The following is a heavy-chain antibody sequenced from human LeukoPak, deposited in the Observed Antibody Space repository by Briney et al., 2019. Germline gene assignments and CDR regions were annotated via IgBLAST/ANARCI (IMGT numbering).Heavy chain of an antibody. CDR2: IYYSGST. CDR3: ARDLQYYYGSGSYWASFDY. D-gene: IGHD3-10*01. J-gene: IGHJ4*02. V-gene: IGHV4-39*07. CDR1: GGSISSSSYY. Sequence: SETLSLTCTVSGGSISSSSYYWGWIRQPPGKGLEWIGSIYYSGSTYYNPSLKSRVTISVDTSKNQFSLKLSSVTAADTAVYYCARDLQYYYGSGSYWASFDYWGQGTLVTVSS.